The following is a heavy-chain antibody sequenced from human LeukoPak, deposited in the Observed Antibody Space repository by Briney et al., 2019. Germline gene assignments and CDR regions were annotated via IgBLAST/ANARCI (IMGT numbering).Heavy chain of an antibody. CDR3: TYLRTPYYNDKWLDP. CDR2: ISSGSSPI. Sequence: GGSLRLSCAASGFTFRTFSRNWVRQAPGKGLEWLSYISSGSSPIYYADSVKGRFTISRDDAQNLVYLQMNSLRVEDTAVYYCTYLRTPYYNDKWLDPWGQGALVTVSS. J-gene: IGHJ5*02. V-gene: IGHV3-48*04. CDR1: GFTFRTFS. D-gene: IGHD3/OR15-3a*01.